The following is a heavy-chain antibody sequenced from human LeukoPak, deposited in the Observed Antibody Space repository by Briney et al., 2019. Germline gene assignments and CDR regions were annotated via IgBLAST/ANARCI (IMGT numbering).Heavy chain of an antibody. J-gene: IGHJ5*02. CDR2: ISWNSGSI. V-gene: IGHV3-9*01. Sequence: PGGSLRLSCAASGFTFDDYAMHWVRQAPGKGLEWVSGISWNSGSIGYADSVKGRFTISRDNAKNSLYLQMNSLRAEDTALYYCVKTYCSGGSCWQFDPWGQGTLAPSPQ. D-gene: IGHD2-15*01. CDR3: VKTYCSGGSCWQFDP. CDR1: GFTFDDYA.